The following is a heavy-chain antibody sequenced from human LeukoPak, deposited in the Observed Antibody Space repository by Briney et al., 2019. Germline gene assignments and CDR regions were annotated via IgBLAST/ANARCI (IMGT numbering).Heavy chain of an antibody. CDR2: ISSSSSYI. Sequence: GGSLRLSCAASGFMLSSTWMHWVRQAPGKGLEWVSSISSSSSYIYYADSVKGRFTISRDNAKNSLYLQMNSLRAEDTAVYYCARDLYGDYPWDYWGQGTLVTVSS. CDR1: GFMLSSTW. J-gene: IGHJ4*02. D-gene: IGHD4-17*01. CDR3: ARDLYGDYPWDY. V-gene: IGHV3-21*01.